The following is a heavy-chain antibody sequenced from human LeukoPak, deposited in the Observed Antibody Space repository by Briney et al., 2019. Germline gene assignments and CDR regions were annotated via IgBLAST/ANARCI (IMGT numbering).Heavy chain of an antibody. CDR1: GASINSDNYY. D-gene: IGHD1-14*01. CDR3: ATGTNWFDP. Sequence: SETLSLTCTVSGASINSDNYYWSWIRQPAGKGLEWIVRIYTTGSTNYNPSLNSRVSISVDTSKNQFSLKLSSVTAADTAVYYCATGTNWFDPWGQGTLVTVSS. V-gene: IGHV4-61*02. CDR2: IYTTGST. J-gene: IGHJ5*02.